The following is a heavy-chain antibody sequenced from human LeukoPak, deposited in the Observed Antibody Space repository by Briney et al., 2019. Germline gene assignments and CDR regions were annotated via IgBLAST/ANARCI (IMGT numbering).Heavy chain of an antibody. J-gene: IGHJ4*02. CDR3: ARLVDYGSSFFDY. V-gene: IGHV4-39*01. CDR2: NYYSGSA. Sequence: PSETLSLTCIVSGASIISSSSYYWAWIRQPPERGLEWIGNNYYSGSAYYNPSLKSRLTISADMSTNQFSLKLTSVTAADTAFYFCARLVDYGSSFFDYWGQGILVTVSS. CDR1: GASIISSSSYY. D-gene: IGHD4/OR15-4a*01.